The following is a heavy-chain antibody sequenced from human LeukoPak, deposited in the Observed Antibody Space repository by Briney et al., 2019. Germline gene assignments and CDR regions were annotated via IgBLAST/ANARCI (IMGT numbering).Heavy chain of an antibody. CDR1: GGSISEYY. D-gene: IGHD5-18*01. J-gene: IGHJ4*02. CDR2: IYYSGST. V-gene: IGHV4-59*01. CDR3: ARILRGYSWIFDY. Sequence: PSETLSLTCTVSGGSISEYYWSWIRQPPGKGLEWIGYIYYSGSTNYNPSLKSRVTISVDTSKNQFSLKLRSVTAADTAVYYCARILRGYSWIFDYWGQGTLVTVSS.